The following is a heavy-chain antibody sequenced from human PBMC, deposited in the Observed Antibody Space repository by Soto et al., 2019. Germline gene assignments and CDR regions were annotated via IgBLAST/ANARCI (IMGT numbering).Heavy chain of an antibody. CDR2: INPKSGGT. J-gene: IGHJ6*02. V-gene: IGHV1-2*04. CDR1: GYSFTDYH. D-gene: IGHD2-8*01. Sequence: ASVKVSCKASGYSFTDYHIHWVRQAPGQGVEWLGRINPKSGGTSTAQKFQGWVTMTTDTSISTASMELTRLTSDDTAIYYCARGDSTDCSNGVCSFFYNHDMDVWGQGTTVTVSS. CDR3: ARGDSTDCSNGVCSFFYNHDMDV.